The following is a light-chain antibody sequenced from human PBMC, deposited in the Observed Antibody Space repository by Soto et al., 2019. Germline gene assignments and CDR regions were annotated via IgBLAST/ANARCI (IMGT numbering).Light chain of an antibody. CDR1: QSVSSY. CDR3: QQYNNWPLT. CDR2: DAS. Sequence: EILLTQSPSTLALSPGERATLSCGASQSVSSYLAWYQQKPGQAPRLLIYDASNRATGIPARSSGSGSGTDFTLTISSLQSEDFAVYYCQQYNNWPLTFGAGTKVDIK. J-gene: IGKJ4*01. V-gene: IGKV3-11*01.